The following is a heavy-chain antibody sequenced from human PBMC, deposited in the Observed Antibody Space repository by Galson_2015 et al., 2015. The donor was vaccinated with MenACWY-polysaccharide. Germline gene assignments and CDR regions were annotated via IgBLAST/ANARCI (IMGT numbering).Heavy chain of an antibody. Sequence: SVKVSCKASGYTFTNYGISWVRQAPGHGLEWMGWISAYTNNTKYAQKLQGRVTMTTDTSTRTAYMELRSLRSDDTAVYFCVRAGGDNYEWILKVDVWDQRTLITVS. D-gene: IGHD5-18*01. CDR1: GYTFTNYG. CDR2: ISAYTNNT. J-gene: IGHJ4*02. V-gene: IGHV1-18*01. CDR3: VRAGGDNYEWILKVDV.